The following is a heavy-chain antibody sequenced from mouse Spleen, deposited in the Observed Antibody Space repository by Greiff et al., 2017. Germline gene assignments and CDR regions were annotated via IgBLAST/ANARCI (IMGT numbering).Heavy chain of an antibody. V-gene: IGHV1-50*01. Sequence: QVQLQQPGAELVKPGASVKLSCKASGYTFTSYWMQWVKQRPGQGLEWIGEIDPSDSYTNYNQKFKGKATLTVDTSSSTAYMQLSSLTSEDSAVYYCARLVRAWFAYWGQGTLVTVSA. J-gene: IGHJ3*01. D-gene: IGHD2-13*01. CDR3: ARLVRAWFAY. CDR2: IDPSDSYT. CDR1: GYTFTSYW.